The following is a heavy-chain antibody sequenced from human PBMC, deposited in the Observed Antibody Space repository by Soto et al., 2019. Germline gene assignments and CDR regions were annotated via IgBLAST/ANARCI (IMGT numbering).Heavy chain of an antibody. Sequence: GGSLRLSCAASGFTFTRYSMNWVRQAPGKGLEWVSSISSTTNYVYYGDSMKGRFTISRDNAKNSLSLQMNSLRAEDTGVYYCAREETAWPLAYGLDVWGQGTTVTVSS. J-gene: IGHJ6*02. CDR3: AREETAWPLAYGLDV. CDR2: ISSTTNYV. V-gene: IGHV3-21*06. CDR1: GFTFTRYS. D-gene: IGHD2-21*02.